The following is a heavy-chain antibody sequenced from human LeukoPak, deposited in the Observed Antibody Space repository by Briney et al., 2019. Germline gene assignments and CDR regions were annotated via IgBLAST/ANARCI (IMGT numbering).Heavy chain of an antibody. V-gene: IGHV3-13*01. CDR1: GFTFSSSD. CDR2: IGTTGDT. Sequence: GGSLRLSCAASGFTFSSSDMHWVRQITGKGLEWVSAIGTTGDTYYSGSVKGRFTISRENARNSLYLQMNSLRAGDTAVYYCARAIAMVRGVNYFDYWGQGALVTVSS. J-gene: IGHJ4*02. D-gene: IGHD3-10*01. CDR3: ARAIAMVRGVNYFDY.